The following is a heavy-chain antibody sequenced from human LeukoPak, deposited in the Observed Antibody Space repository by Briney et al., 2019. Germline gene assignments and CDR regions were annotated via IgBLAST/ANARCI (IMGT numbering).Heavy chain of an antibody. CDR2: IDPSDSYT. V-gene: IGHV5-10-1*01. D-gene: IGHD3-3*01. J-gene: IGHJ4*02. Sequence: GESLKISCKGSGYTFTSYWISWVRQMPGKGLEWMGKIDPSDSYTCYSPSFQGHVTISADKSISAAFLQWSSLKASDTAMYYCARHSHCDFWSGYLDYWGQGTLVTVSS. CDR1: GYTFTSYW. CDR3: ARHSHCDFWSGYLDY.